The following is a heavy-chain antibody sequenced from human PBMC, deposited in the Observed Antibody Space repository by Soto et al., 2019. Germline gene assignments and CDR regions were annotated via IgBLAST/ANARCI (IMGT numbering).Heavy chain of an antibody. V-gene: IGHV1-18*01. J-gene: IGHJ4*02. CDR2: ISAYNGNT. D-gene: IGHD3-22*01. Sequence: QVQLVQSGAEVKKPGVSVKVSCKASGYTFTSYGISWVRQAPGQGLEWMGWISAYNGNTNYAQKLQGRVTMTTVTSTSPAYMELRSLRSDDTAVYYCARDNQYYDSIMRDYWGQGTLVTVSS. CDR3: ARDNQYYDSIMRDY. CDR1: GYTFTSYG.